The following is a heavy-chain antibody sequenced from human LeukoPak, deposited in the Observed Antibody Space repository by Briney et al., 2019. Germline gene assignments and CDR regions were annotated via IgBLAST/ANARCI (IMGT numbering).Heavy chain of an antibody. CDR2: FDPEDGET. V-gene: IGHV1-24*01. CDR3: ATANDYGYYFDY. CDR1: GYTLTELS. Sequence: ALVKVSCKVSGYTLTELSMHWVRQAPGKGLEWMGGFDPEDGETIYAQKFQGRVTITEDTSTDTAYMELSSLRSEDTAVYYCATANDYGYYFDYWGQGTLVTVSS. J-gene: IGHJ4*02. D-gene: IGHD4-17*01.